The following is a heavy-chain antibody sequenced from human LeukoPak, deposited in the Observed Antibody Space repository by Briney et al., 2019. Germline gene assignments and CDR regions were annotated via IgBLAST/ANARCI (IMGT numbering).Heavy chain of an antibody. CDR1: GGTFSSYA. CDR2: IIPILGIA. Sequence: SVKVSCKASGGTFSSYAISWVRQAPGQGLEWMGRIIPILGIANYTQKFQGRVTITADKSTSTAYMELSSLRSEDTAVYYCARDGTYYDFWSGYYFSYYFDYWGQGTLVTVSS. CDR3: ARDGTYYDFWSGYYFSYYFDY. D-gene: IGHD3-3*01. J-gene: IGHJ4*02. V-gene: IGHV1-69*04.